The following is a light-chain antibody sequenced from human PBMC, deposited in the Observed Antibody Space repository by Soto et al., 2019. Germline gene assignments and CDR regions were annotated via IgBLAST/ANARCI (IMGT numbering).Light chain of an antibody. V-gene: IGLV1-40*01. CDR2: GNS. CDR3: QSYDISLSGWV. J-gene: IGLJ3*02. Sequence: QSVLTQPPSVSGAPGQRVTISCTGSSCNIGAGYDVHWYQQLPGTAPKLLIYGNSNRPSGVPVRFSGSKSDTSASLAITGLQAEDEADYHCQSYDISLSGWVFGGGTKLTVL. CDR1: SCNIGAGYD.